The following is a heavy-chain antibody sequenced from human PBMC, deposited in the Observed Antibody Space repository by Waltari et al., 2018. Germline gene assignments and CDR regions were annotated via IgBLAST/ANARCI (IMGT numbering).Heavy chain of an antibody. CDR3: GRESTTDWYVDH. Sequence: EVQMVESGGGLVQPGGSLRLSCAASGFTFSSHLMHWVRQGPGKGLGWVAGINDDGSRTAYADSVKGRVTISRDNAKNILYLEMSSLTAEDTAVYYCGRESTTDWYVDHWGQGTLVTVSS. D-gene: IGHD3-9*01. J-gene: IGHJ4*02. CDR2: INDDGSRT. V-gene: IGHV3-74*01. CDR1: GFTFSSHL.